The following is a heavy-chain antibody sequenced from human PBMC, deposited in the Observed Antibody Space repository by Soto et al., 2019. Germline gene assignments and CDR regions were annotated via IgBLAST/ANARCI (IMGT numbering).Heavy chain of an antibody. D-gene: IGHD3-10*01. CDR3: ARNGEGTRPGCIVGRFDP. CDR1: GGSISSYY. J-gene: IGHJ5*02. CDR2: IYYSGST. Sequence: PSETLSLTCTVSGGSISSYYWGWIRQPPGKGLEWIGYIYYSGSTNYNPSLKSRVTISVDTSKNQFSLKLSSVTAADTAMYYCARNGEGTRPGCIVGRFDPWGPRSLVTVYS. V-gene: IGHV4-59*12.